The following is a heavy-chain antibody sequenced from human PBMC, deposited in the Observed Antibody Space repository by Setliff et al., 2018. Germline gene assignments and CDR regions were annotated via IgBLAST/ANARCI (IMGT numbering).Heavy chain of an antibody. Sequence: RGSLRLSCAASGFTFSSYTMNWVRQAPGQWLEWVSSIDSSSTWIYYPGSVKGRFTVSRDTSKNMVYLQMNSLRVDDTAVYYCVRDPPNSGWDFDYWGQGTLVTVSS. CDR1: GFTFSSYT. CDR3: VRDPPNSGWDFDY. V-gene: IGHV3-21*01. D-gene: IGHD6-19*01. J-gene: IGHJ4*02. CDR2: IDSSSTWI.